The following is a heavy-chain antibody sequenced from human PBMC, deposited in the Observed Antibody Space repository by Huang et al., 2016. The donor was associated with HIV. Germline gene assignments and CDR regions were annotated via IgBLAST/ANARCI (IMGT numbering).Heavy chain of an antibody. CDR2: RMLVFDSP. J-gene: IGHJ4*02. CDR3: ARGSLEYSVSSSLDY. D-gene: IGHD4-4*01. CDR1: GGPFRSYS. V-gene: IGHV1-69*13. Sequence: QVQLLQSGAEVKKPGSSVKVSCKASGGPFRSYSIAWVRQAPGPGLEWMGSRMLVFDSPNYAQKLQGRVRVTADESTSTVYMELRDLRPDDTAVYFCARGSLEYSVSSSLDYWGQGTHVTVSS.